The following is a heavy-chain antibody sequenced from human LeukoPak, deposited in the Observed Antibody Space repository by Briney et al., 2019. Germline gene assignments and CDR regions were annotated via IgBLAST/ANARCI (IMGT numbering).Heavy chain of an antibody. CDR1: GFTFSSYS. CDR2: ISSSSSYI. CDR3: ARDVLSITMVRGVTYFDY. V-gene: IGHV3-21*01. Sequence: GGSLRLSCAASGFTFSSYSMNWVCQAPGKGLEWVSSISSSSSYIYYADSVKGRFTISRDNAKNSLYLQMNSLRAEDTAVYYCARDVLSITMVRGVTYFDYWGQGTLVTVSS. J-gene: IGHJ4*02. D-gene: IGHD3-10*01.